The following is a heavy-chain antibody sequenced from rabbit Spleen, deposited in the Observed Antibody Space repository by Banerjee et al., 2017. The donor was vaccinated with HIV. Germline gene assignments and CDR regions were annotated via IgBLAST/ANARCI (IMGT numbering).Heavy chain of an antibody. CDR2: IDIGSSGFT. V-gene: IGHV1S40*01. Sequence: QSLEESGGDLVKPGASLTLTCTASGFSFSNNYYICWVRQAPGKGLEWIACIDIGSSGFTYFASWAKGRFTISKTSSTTVTLQMTSLTAADTATYFCARDTSSSFSSYGMDLWGQGTLVTVS. D-gene: IGHD1-1*01. CDR3: ARDTSSSFSSYGMDL. CDR1: GFSFSNNYY. J-gene: IGHJ6*01.